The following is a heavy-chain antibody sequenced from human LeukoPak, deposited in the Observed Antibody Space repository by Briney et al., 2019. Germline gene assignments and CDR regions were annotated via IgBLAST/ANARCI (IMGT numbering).Heavy chain of an antibody. CDR2: LYTDGST. CDR1: GGSITSGIYY. V-gene: IGHV4-61*02. D-gene: IGHD3-10*01. J-gene: IGHJ4*02. CDR3: ARGGGFWFGELDY. Sequence: ASETLSLTCTVSGGSITSGIYYWGWIRQPAGKGLEWIGRLYTDGSTRYNPSLKSRVTISVDTSKNQFSLKLSSVTAADTAVYYCARGGGFWFGELDYWGQGTLVTVSS.